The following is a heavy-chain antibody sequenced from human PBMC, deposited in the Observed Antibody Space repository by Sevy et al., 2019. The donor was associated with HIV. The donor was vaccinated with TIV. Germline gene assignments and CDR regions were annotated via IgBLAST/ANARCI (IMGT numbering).Heavy chain of an antibody. D-gene: IGHD5-18*01. CDR2: ISSDGSPT. Sequence: GGSLRLSCEASGFTFSSYWMHWVRQSPGKGLVWVSRISSDGSPTNYADSVKGRFTISRDNAKNTLYLQMNSLRAEDTALYYSASGYSYGYGMDVWGQGTTVTVSS. CDR3: ASGYSYGYGMDV. CDR1: GFTFSSYW. J-gene: IGHJ6*02. V-gene: IGHV3-74*01.